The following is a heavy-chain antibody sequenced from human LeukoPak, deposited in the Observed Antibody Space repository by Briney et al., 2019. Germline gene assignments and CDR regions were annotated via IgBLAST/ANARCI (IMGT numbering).Heavy chain of an antibody. J-gene: IGHJ4*02. Sequence: SETLSLTCTVSGGSISSSSYYWGWIRQPPGKGLEWIGSIYYSGSTYYNPSLKSRVTISVDTSKNQFSLKLSSVTAADTAVYYCARGPGLTIFGVVTPPQTFDYWGQGTLVTVSS. CDR1: GGSISSSSYY. CDR2: IYYSGST. V-gene: IGHV4-39*01. CDR3: ARGPGLTIFGVVTPPQTFDY. D-gene: IGHD3-3*01.